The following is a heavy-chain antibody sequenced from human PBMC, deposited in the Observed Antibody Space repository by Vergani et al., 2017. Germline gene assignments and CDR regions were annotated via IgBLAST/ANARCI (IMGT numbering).Heavy chain of an antibody. Sequence: QVQLQESGPGLVKPSETLSLTCTVSGRSISSYYWSWIRQPPGKGLEWIGYIYYSGSTNYNPSLKSRVTISVDTSKNQFSLKLSSVTAADTAVYYCARWSGAAGNWFDPWGQGTLVTVSS. J-gene: IGHJ5*02. CDR1: GRSISSYY. D-gene: IGHD3-3*01. V-gene: IGHV4-59*01. CDR2: IYYSGST. CDR3: ARWSGAAGNWFDP.